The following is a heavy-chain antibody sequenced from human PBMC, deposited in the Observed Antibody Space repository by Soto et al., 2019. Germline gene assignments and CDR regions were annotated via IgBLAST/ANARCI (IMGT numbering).Heavy chain of an antibody. D-gene: IGHD3-10*01. CDR3: AREKGAGTYMGFDY. CDR2: IYHTGGT. J-gene: IGHJ4*02. V-gene: IGHV4-4*02. CDR1: GASITTHNW. Sequence: SETLSLTCAVSGASITTHNWWSWVRQPPGKGLEWIGGIYHTGGTNYNPSLKSRVTMSVDNSKNQFSLNLNSVTAADTAVYYCAREKGAGTYMGFDYWGQGALVTVSS.